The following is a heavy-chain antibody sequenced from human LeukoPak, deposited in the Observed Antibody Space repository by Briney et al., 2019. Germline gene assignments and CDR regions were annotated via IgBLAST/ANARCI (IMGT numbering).Heavy chain of an antibody. V-gene: IGHV1-2*02. CDR2: INPHSGGT. D-gene: IGHD1-26*01. J-gene: IGHJ4*02. CDR1: GYTFTGFY. CDR3: ATERGIVGASVGFDY. Sequence: ASVKVSCKASGYTFTGFYMHWVRQAPGQGLEWVGWINPHSGGTNYAQKFQGRVSMTRDTSIGTAYMELSRLKSDDTAVYYCATERGIVGASVGFDYWGQGTLVTVSS.